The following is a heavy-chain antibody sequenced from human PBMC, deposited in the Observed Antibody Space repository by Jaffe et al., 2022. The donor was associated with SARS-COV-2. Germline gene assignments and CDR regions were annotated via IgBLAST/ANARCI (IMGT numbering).Heavy chain of an antibody. V-gene: IGHV3-23*01. CDR3: AKDRNYYDSSGLIMDFDY. J-gene: IGHJ4*02. CDR1: GFTFSSYA. CDR2: ISGSGGST. D-gene: IGHD3-22*01. Sequence: EVQLLESGGGLVQPGGSLRLSCAASGFTFSSYAMSWVRQAPGKGLEWVSAISGSGGSTYYADSVKGRFTISRDNSKNTLYLQMNSLRAEDTAVYYCAKDRNYYDSSGLIMDFDYWGQGTLVTVSS.